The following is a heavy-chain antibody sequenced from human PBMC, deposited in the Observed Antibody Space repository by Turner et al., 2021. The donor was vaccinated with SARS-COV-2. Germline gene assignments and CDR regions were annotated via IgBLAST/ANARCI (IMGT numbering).Heavy chain of an antibody. CDR2: ISAYNGNT. CDR3: ARYIRGDGAALAFDI. V-gene: IGHV1-18*01. J-gene: IGHJ3*02. D-gene: IGHD1-26*01. Sequence: QVQLVQSGDEVKKPWSSVKVSCMASGGTFSSYAISWLRQAPGQGLEWMGWISAYNGNTYYAQKLQGRVTMTTDTSTSTAYMELRSLRSDDTALYYCARYIRGDGAALAFDICGQGTMVTISS. CDR1: GGTFSSYA.